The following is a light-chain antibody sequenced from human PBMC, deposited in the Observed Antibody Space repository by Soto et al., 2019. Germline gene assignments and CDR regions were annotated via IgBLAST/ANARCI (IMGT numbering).Light chain of an antibody. J-gene: IGLJ1*01. CDR3: YSSTTSSTYV. Sequence: QSALTQPDSVSGSPGPSITISCTGTSSDVGGYNYVSWYQPHPPKAPKLMMYDVSNRPSGVSDRFSGSKSGNTAFLTISGLPDEYEDDYYCYSSTTSSTYVFGTGTKLTVL. CDR2: DVS. V-gene: IGLV2-14*01. CDR1: SSDVGGYNY.